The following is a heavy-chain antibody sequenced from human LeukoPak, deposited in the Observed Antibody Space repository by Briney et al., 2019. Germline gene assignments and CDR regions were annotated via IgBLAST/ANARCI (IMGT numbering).Heavy chain of an antibody. Sequence: HAGGSLRLSCAASGFTFSSYGMHWVRQAPGKGLEWVAVISYDGSNKYYADSVKGRFTISRDNSKNTLYLQMNSLRAEDTAVYYCAKKTRDYYDSSGYDYWGQGTLVTVSS. CDR1: GFTFSSYG. V-gene: IGHV3-30*18. CDR2: ISYDGSNK. J-gene: IGHJ4*02. D-gene: IGHD3-22*01. CDR3: AKKTRDYYDSSGYDY.